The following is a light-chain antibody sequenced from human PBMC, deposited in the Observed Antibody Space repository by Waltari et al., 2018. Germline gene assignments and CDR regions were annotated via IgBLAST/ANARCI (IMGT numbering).Light chain of an antibody. Sequence: QLVLTQSPSASASLGDSVKLTCTLSSGHSSNIIAWLQQQPTKDPSYLMKVNSDGSHTKGDDIPDRFSGSSSGAERYLTISSLQSEDEADYYCQTGGHGTWVFGGGTKLTVL. CDR2: VNSDGSH. CDR3: QTGGHGTWV. CDR1: SGHSSNI. J-gene: IGLJ3*02. V-gene: IGLV4-69*01.